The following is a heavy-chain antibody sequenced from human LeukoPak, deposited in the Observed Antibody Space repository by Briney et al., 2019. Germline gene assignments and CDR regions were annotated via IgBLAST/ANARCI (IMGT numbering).Heavy chain of an antibody. J-gene: IGHJ4*02. D-gene: IGHD4-23*01. Sequence: AASVKVSCKASGYTFTSYAMHWVRQAPGQRLEWMGWINAGNGNTKYSQKFQGRVTITRDTSASTAYMELSSLRSEDTAVYYCARVAAGYSVNYFDYWGQGTLVTVSS. CDR3: ARVAAGYSVNYFDY. CDR2: INAGNGNT. V-gene: IGHV1-3*01. CDR1: GYTFTSYA.